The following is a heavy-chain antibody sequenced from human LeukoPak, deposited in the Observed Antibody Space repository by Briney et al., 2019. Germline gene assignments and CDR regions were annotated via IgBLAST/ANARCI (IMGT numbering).Heavy chain of an antibody. D-gene: IGHD2-2*01. V-gene: IGHV3-21*04. J-gene: IGHJ5*02. CDR1: GFTFSSYS. CDR2: IISSSNYI. Sequence: PGGSLRLSCAASGFTFSSYSMNWVRQAPGKGLEWVSSIISSSNYIYYADSVKGRFTISRDNAKNSLYLQMNSLRAEDTAVYYCAKGGYCSSTSCYVGWFDPWGQGTLVTVSS. CDR3: AKGGYCSSTSCYVGWFDP.